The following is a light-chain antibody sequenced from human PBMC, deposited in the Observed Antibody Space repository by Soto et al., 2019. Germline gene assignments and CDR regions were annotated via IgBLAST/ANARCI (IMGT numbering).Light chain of an antibody. Sequence: QSVLTQPPSASGSPGQSVTFSCIGTSSDVGAYKYVPWYQQHPGKAPKLMIYEVSKRPSGVPDRFSGSKSANTASLTVSGLQAEDEADYYCSSFAGSSNVIFGGGTKLTVL. CDR3: SSFAGSSNVI. CDR2: EVS. J-gene: IGLJ2*01. CDR1: SSDVGAYKY. V-gene: IGLV2-8*01.